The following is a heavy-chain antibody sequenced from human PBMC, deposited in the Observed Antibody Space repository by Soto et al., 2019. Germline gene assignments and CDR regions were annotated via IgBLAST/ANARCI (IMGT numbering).Heavy chain of an antibody. D-gene: IGHD6-6*01. V-gene: IGHV4-34*01. CDR1: GGSFSGYY. J-gene: IGHJ4*02. CDR2: INHSGST. Sequence: SETLSLTCAVYGGSFSGYYWSWIRQPPGKGLEWIGEINHSGSTNYNPSLKSRVTISVDTSKNQFSLKLSSVTAADTAVYYCARGSGIAARGGLDYWGQGTLVTVSS. CDR3: ARGSGIAARGGLDY.